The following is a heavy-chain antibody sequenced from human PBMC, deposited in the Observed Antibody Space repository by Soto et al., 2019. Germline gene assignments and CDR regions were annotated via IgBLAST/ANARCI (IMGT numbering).Heavy chain of an antibody. D-gene: IGHD2-2*01. CDR1: GFSVTNNY. V-gene: IGHV3-66*01. CDR3: ARGRGSTGYLGREHYFDY. J-gene: IGHJ4*02. CDR2: IDIGGNT. Sequence: EVQVVESGGGLVQPGGSLRLSCAASGFSVTNNYMNWVRQAPGKGLEWVSIIDIGGNTYYADSVKDRFTISRDNSRNTLYLHMGSVRAEDTAVYYCARGRGSTGYLGREHYFDYWGQGTLVTVSP.